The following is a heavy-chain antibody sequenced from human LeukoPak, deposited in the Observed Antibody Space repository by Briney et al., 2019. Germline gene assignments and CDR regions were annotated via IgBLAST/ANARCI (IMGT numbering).Heavy chain of an antibody. CDR3: ASQGYCTNGVCYL. J-gene: IGHJ5*02. CDR1: GGSFSGYY. D-gene: IGHD2-8*01. V-gene: IGHV4-34*01. CDR2: INHSGST. Sequence: SETLSLTCAVYGGSFSGYYWSWIRQPPGKGLKWIGEINHSGSTNYNPSLKSRVTISVDTSKNQFSLKLSSVTAADTAVYYCASQGYCTNGVCYLWGQGTLVTVSS.